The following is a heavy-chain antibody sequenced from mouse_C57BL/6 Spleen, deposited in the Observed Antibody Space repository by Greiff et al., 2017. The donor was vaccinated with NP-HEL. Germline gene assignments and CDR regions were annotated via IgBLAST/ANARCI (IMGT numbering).Heavy chain of an antibody. CDR1: GYTFTSYD. V-gene: IGHV1-85*01. D-gene: IGHD1-1*01. Sequence: VQLQQPGPELVQPGASVKLSCKASGYTFTSYDINWVKQRPGQGLEWIGWIYPRDGSPKYHEKFKGKAPLTVDTSSSTAYMERHSLTSEDSAVYFGARVGLLLYGWYYDYWGQGTTLTVSS. CDR3: ARVGLLLYGWYYDY. CDR2: IYPRDGSP. J-gene: IGHJ2*01.